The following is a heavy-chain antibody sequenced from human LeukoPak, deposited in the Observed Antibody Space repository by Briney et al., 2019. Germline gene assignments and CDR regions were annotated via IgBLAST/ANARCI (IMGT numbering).Heavy chain of an antibody. CDR3: ARRSSIAAWTGENAFDF. D-gene: IGHD6-6*01. CDR2: MHPNTGDT. V-gene: IGHV1-8*03. Sequence: GASVKVSCKASGYTFTSYGINWVRQATGQGLEWMGWMHPNTGDTDYAQNFQGRVIITRNTSINTAYMELSSLRSEDTAVYYCARRSSIAAWTGENAFDFWGQGTMVTVSS. J-gene: IGHJ3*01. CDR1: GYTFTSYG.